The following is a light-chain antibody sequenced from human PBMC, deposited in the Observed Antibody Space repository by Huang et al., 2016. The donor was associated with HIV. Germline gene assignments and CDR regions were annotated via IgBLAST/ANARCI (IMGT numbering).Light chain of an antibody. V-gene: IGKV1-5*03. CDR1: QSISSW. Sequence: DIQMTQSPSTLSASVGDRVTITCRASQSISSWLAWYQQKPWKAPKLLINKASSLESVVPSRFSGSGSGTEFPLTISSLQPDDFATYYCQQYNSYPTFGQGTKVEIK. J-gene: IGKJ1*01. CDR2: KAS. CDR3: QQYNSYPT.